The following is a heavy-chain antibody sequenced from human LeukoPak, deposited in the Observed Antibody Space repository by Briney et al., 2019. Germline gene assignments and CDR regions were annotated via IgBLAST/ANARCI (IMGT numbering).Heavy chain of an antibody. V-gene: IGHV3-21*01. D-gene: IGHD6-25*01. Sequence: GGSLRLSCAASGFTFSSYSMNWVRQAPGKGLEWVSSISSSSSYIYYADSVKGRFTISRDNAKNSLYLQMNNLRAEDTAVYYCARECLISSASDYWGQGTLVTVSS. CDR1: GFTFSSYS. J-gene: IGHJ4*02. CDR3: ARECLISSASDY. CDR2: ISSSSSYI.